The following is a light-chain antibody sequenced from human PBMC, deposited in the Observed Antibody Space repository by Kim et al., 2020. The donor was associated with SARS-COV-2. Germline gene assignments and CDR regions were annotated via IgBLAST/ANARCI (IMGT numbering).Light chain of an antibody. CDR3: QVWDSSSDVV. CDR2: YDS. CDR1: NIGSKG. J-gene: IGLJ2*01. V-gene: IGLV3-21*04. Sequence: VAPGKTARITCGGNNIGSKGVHWYQQKPGPAPVLVIYYDSARPSGIPERFSGSNAGNTATLTISRVEAGDEADYYCQVWDSSSDVVFGGGTQLTVL.